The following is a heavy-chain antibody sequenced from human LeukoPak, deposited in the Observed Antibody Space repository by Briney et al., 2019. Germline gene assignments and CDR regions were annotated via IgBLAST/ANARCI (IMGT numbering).Heavy chain of an antibody. CDR3: ARETSLHIFDS. D-gene: IGHD2-21*01. Sequence: PSETLSLTCTVAGGSISSSSYYWGWIRQPPGKGLEWIGSIYYSGSTYYNPSLKSRVTISVDTSKNQFSLKLSSVTAADTAMYYCARETSLHIFDSWGQGTLVTVSS. V-gene: IGHV4-39*07. CDR1: GGSISSSSYY. J-gene: IGHJ4*02. CDR2: IYYSGST.